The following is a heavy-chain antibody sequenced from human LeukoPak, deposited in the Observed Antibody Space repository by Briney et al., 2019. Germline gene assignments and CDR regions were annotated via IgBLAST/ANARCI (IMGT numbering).Heavy chain of an antibody. J-gene: IGHJ5*02. CDR1: GYTFTTAA. CDR2: VNTGNGNA. D-gene: IGHD4-23*01. Sequence: GASVKVSCKASGYTFTTAAMHWVRQAPGQRLEWMGWVNTGNGNAKYSQKFQGRVTITRDTSASTAYMELSSLKSEDTGVYFCARADNGGNWFDPWGQGTLVTVSS. CDR3: ARADNGGNWFDP. V-gene: IGHV1-3*04.